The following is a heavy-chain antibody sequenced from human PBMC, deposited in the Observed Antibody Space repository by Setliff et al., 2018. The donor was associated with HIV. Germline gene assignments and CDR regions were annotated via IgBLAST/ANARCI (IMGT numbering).Heavy chain of an antibody. V-gene: IGHV4-61*09. CDR1: GVSINSGTYYTYY. CDR2: IHTSGRT. CDR3: AREKDYDLGLGYYYGMDV. J-gene: IGHJ6*02. Sequence: SETLSLTCAVSGVSINSGTYYTYYWTWIRQPAGKGLEWIGHIHTSGRTTYNPSLRSQVNISLDMSKNQFSLKLSSVTAADTAVYYCAREKDYDLGLGYYYGMDVWGQGTTVTVSS. D-gene: IGHD3-3*01.